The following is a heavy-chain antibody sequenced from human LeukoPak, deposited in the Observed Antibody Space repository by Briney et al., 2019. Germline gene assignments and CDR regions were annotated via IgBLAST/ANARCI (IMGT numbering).Heavy chain of an antibody. CDR3: ARDPSAWSGYFDY. V-gene: IGHV3-74*01. J-gene: IGHJ4*02. D-gene: IGHD3/OR15-3a*01. CDR2: INSDGSST. CDR1: GFTFSSYW. Sequence: PGGSLRLSCAASGFTFSSYWMHWVRQAPGKGLVWVSRINSDGSSTNYADSVKGRFTISRDNAKNTLYLQMNSLRAEDTAVYFCARDPSAWSGYFDYRGQGTLVTGSS.